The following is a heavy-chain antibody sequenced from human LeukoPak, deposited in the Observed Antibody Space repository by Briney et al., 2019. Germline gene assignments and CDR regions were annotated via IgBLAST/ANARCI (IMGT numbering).Heavy chain of an antibody. V-gene: IGHV1-18*01. J-gene: IGHJ4*02. CDR1: GYTFTSYG. D-gene: IGHD1-26*01. CDR3: ARDLNSGSYPAGDY. Sequence: ASVNVSFKASGYTFTSYGISWVRQAPGQGLEWMGWISAYNGNTNYAQKLQGKVTMTTDTSTSTAYMELRSLRSDDTAVYYCARDLNSGSYPAGDYWGQGTLVTVSS. CDR2: ISAYNGNT.